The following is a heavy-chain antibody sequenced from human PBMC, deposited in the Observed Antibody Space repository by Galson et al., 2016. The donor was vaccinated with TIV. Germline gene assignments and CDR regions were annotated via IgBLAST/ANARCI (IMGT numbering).Heavy chain of an antibody. J-gene: IGHJ3*02. V-gene: IGHV2-5*02. D-gene: IGHD2-2*01. CDR3: AHRRSVASAVLDAFDI. Sequence: HALVKPTQTLTLTCTFSGFSLSTSGVAVGWIRQPPGKALEWLALIYWADDKRYRPSLKSRLTITKDTPKNQVLLTVTNLDPEDTATYYCAHRRSVASAVLDAFDIWGPGTVVTVSS. CDR2: IYWADDK. CDR1: GFSLSTSGVA.